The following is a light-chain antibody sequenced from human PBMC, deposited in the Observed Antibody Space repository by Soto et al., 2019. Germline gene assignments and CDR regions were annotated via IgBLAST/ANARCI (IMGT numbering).Light chain of an antibody. CDR1: NSNIGNKY. Sequence: QSVLTQPPSLSAAPGQKVTISCSGSNSNIGNKYVSWYQQLPGADPKHLIYDNNKRPSAITYRCSGSQSGTSATLGTTWLQKADEADYYCGSWDSRLSAVVFGGGTKLTVL. V-gene: IGLV1-51*01. J-gene: IGLJ3*02. CDR2: DNN. CDR3: GSWDSRLSAVV.